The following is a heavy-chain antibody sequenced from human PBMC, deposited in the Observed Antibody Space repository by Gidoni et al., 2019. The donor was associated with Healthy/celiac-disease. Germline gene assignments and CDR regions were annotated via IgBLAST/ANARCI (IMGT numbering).Heavy chain of an antibody. CDR2: IYYSGST. V-gene: IGHV4-39*07. CDR1: GGSISSSRYY. CDR3: ARVWGSSSWQRFETPNWFDP. D-gene: IGHD6-13*01. Sequence: QLQLQESGPGLVKPSETLSLTCTVSGGSISSSRYYWGWIRPPPGKGLEWIGSIYYSGSTYYNPSLKSRVTISVDTSKNQFSLKLSSVTAADTAVYYCARVWGSSSWQRFETPNWFDPWGQGTLVTVSS. J-gene: IGHJ5*02.